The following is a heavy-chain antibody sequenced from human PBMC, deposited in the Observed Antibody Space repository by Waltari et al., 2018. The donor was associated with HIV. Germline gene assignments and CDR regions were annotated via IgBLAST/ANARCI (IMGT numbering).Heavy chain of an antibody. J-gene: IGHJ4*02. Sequence: QVQLQQWGAGLLKPSEALSPTCAVYGGCFSGYYWSWIRQPPGEGLEWIGEINHSGSTNYNPSLKSRVTISVDTSKNQFSLKLSSVTAADTAVYYCARGQDYDFWSGYYYDYWGQGTLVTVS. CDR1: GGCFSGYY. CDR2: INHSGST. V-gene: IGHV4-34*01. CDR3: ARGQDYDFWSGYYYDY. D-gene: IGHD3-3*01.